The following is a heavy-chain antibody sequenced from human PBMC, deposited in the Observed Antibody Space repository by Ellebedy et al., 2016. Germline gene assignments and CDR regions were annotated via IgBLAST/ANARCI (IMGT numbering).Heavy chain of an antibody. CDR3: ARERDVDTAMVTFFRGVHY. Sequence: GESLKISCAASGFTFSSYSMNWVRQAPGKGLEWVSYISSSSSTIYYADSVKGRFTISRDNAKNSLYLQMNSLRDEDTAVYYCARERDVDTAMVTFFRGVHYWGQGTLVTVSS. CDR1: GFTFSSYS. V-gene: IGHV3-48*02. CDR2: ISSSSSTI. D-gene: IGHD5-18*01. J-gene: IGHJ4*02.